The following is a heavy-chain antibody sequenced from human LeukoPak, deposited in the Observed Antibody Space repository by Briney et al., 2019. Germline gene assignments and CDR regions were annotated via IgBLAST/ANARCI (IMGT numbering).Heavy chain of an antibody. CDR1: GFTFSTNY. CDR3: ARDSRDTAMVGPDY. CDR2: IYSGGSP. D-gene: IGHD5-18*01. Sequence: PGGSLRLSCAASGFTFSTNYMSWVRQAPGKGLEWVSVIYSGGSPYYADSVKGRFTISRDNSKNTLYLQMNSLRAEDTAVYYCARDSRDTAMVGPDYWGQGTLVTVSS. V-gene: IGHV3-53*01. J-gene: IGHJ4*02.